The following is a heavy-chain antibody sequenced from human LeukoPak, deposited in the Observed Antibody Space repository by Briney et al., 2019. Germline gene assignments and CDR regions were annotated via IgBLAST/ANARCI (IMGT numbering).Heavy chain of an antibody. CDR1: GLSVSSNF. Sequence: GGSLRLSCAATGLSVSSNFMSWVRQAPGKGLEWVSAISGSGGSTYYADSVKGRFTISRDNSKSTLYLQMNSLRAEDTAVYYCAKEGVPAARPFDYWGQGTLVTVSS. J-gene: IGHJ4*02. CDR2: ISGSGGST. V-gene: IGHV3-23*01. CDR3: AKEGVPAARPFDY. D-gene: IGHD2-2*01.